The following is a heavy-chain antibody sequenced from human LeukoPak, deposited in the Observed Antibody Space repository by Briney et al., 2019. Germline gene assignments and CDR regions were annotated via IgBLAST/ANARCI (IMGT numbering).Heavy chain of an antibody. V-gene: IGHV3-9*01. CDR3: AKDSGAHYYHGMDV. CDR2: ISWNSGTI. D-gene: IGHD3-10*01. CDR1: GFSFDDYA. J-gene: IGHJ6*02. Sequence: GRSLRLSCAGSGFSFDDYAMHWVQQAPGKGLEWVSGISWNSGTIDYAASVKGRFTISRDNAKNSLYLEMNSLRAEDTALYYCAKDSGAHYYHGMDVWGQGTTVTVSS.